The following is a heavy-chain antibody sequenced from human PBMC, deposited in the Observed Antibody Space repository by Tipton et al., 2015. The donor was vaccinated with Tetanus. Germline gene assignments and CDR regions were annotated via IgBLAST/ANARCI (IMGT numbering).Heavy chain of an antibody. CDR2: ISGSGDST. D-gene: IGHD3-10*01. J-gene: IGHJ3*02. CDR1: GFTFSRSW. V-gene: IGHV3-23*01. CDR3: AKSRASSHYRGAFEI. Sequence: GSLRLSCAASGFTFSRSWMTWVRQTPGKGLEWGSGISGSGDSTYYADSVKGRFTISRDNSKLYRQMNSLRAEDRAVYYCAKSRASSHYRGAFEIWGQGTMVTVSS.